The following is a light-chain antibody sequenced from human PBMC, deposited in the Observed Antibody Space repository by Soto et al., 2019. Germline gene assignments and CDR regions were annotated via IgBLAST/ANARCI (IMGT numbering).Light chain of an antibody. CDR3: AAWDDSLNGSYV. Sequence: QSVLTQPPSVSGTPGQRVTISCSGSSSNIGSQTVTWYQQLPGTAPKVLIYSDDQRPSGVPDRFSGSKSGTSASLAISGLQSEDEGDYYCAAWDDSLNGSYVFGTGTKLTVL. J-gene: IGLJ1*01. CDR1: SSNIGSQT. CDR2: SDD. V-gene: IGLV1-44*01.